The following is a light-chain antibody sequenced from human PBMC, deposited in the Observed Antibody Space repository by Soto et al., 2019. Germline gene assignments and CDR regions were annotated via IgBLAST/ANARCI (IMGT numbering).Light chain of an antibody. Sequence: QSALTQPASVSGSPGQSITISCTGTSSAVGSYNLVSWYQQHPGKAPKLMIYEGSKRPSGVSNRFSGSKSGNTASLTISGLQAEDEADYYCCSYAGSSPYVFGTGTKGTVL. CDR2: EGS. CDR1: SSAVGSYNL. J-gene: IGLJ1*01. CDR3: CSYAGSSPYV. V-gene: IGLV2-23*01.